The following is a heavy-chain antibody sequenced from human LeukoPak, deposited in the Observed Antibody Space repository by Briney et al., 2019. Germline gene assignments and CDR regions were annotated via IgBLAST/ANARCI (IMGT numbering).Heavy chain of an antibody. V-gene: IGHV3-23*01. CDR1: GFTFSSYA. J-gene: IGHJ4*02. D-gene: IGHD2-2*01. CDR3: AKGRGIVVVPAANY. CDR2: ISGSGGST. Sequence: GGSLRLSCAASGFTFSSYAMSWVRQAPGKGLEWVSAISGSGGSTYYADSVKGRFTISRDNSKNTLYLQMNSLRAEDTAVYYCAKGRGIVVVPAANYWGQGTLVTVSS.